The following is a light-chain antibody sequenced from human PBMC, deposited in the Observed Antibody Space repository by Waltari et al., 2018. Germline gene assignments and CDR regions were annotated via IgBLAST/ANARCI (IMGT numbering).Light chain of an antibody. J-gene: IGKJ4*01. V-gene: IGKV1-9*01. CDR3: QQLNSYLALT. CDR2: VAS. CDR1: QGISSY. Sequence: DIQLTQSPSFLSASVGDRVTIPCRARQGISSYVAWYQQKPGKAPKLLIYVASTLQNGVPSRFSGSGFGTEFTLTISSLQPEDFATYYCQQLNSYLALTFGGGTKVEIK.